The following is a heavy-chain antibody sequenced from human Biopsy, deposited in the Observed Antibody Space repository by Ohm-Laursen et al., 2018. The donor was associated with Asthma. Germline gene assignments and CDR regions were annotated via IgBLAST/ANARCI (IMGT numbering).Heavy chain of an antibody. CDR2: ISKDASTQ. CDR1: GFSFSEFV. Sequence: SSLRLSCAASGFSFSEFVMHWVRQAPGKGLEWVAVISKDASTQDYADSVKGRFTMARDNSKNTLDLQMNSLREEDTAVYYCVRDGTDDAFDIWGQGTVVSVSS. J-gene: IGHJ3*02. V-gene: IGHV3-30*03. CDR3: VRDGTDDAFDI. D-gene: IGHD1-1*01.